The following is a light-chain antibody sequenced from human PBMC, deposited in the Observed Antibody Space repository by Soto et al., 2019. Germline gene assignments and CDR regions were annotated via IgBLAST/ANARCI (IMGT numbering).Light chain of an antibody. CDR1: QSVSSSY. J-gene: IGKJ5*01. Sequence: EIVLTQSPGTLYLSPGERATLSCRASQSVSSSYLAWYQQKPGQAPRLLIYGASSRATGIPARFSGSGSGTEFTLTISSLQSEDFAVYYCQQYNNWPPITFGQGTRLEI. CDR3: QQYNNWPPIT. V-gene: IGKV3D-15*01. CDR2: GAS.